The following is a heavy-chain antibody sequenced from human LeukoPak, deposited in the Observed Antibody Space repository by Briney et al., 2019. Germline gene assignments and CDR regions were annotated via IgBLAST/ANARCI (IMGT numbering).Heavy chain of an antibody. J-gene: IGHJ3*02. CDR2: IYMSGSA. CDR1: DRPISGYY. V-gene: IGHV4-4*07. D-gene: IGHD4-23*01. Sequence: SDTLSLTYTVSDRPISGYYRSWIRQPAAKGLEGVGRIYMSGSANYNPSLPSRVTLSVDTSNKHFSLKLSSVTAADTAVYYCARGTQDYGGHSDYHHGFDIWGQGTMVTVSS. CDR3: ARGTQDYGGHSDYHHGFDI.